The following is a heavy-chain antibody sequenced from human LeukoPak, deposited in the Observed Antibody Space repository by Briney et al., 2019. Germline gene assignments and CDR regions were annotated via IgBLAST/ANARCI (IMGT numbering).Heavy chain of an antibody. D-gene: IGHD5-18*01. CDR3: ARHRGYSYGPPRDLDY. V-gene: IGHV4-59*08. CDR2: IYSSGST. J-gene: IGHJ4*02. CDR1: GGSISSYY. Sequence: SETLSLTCTVSGGSISSYYWSWIRRPPGKGLEWIGHIYSSGSTNYNPSLKSRVTISVDTSKNQFALKLSSVTAADTAVYYCARHRGYSYGPPRDLDYWGQGTLVTVSS.